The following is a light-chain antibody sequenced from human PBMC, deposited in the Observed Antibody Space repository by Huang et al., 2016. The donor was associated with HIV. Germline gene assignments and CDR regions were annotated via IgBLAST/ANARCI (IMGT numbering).Light chain of an antibody. CDR1: QDITNS. CDR3: QHYTNLPPSLT. Sequence: DIQMTQSPSSLSASVGDRLTITCQASQDITNSLNWYQQKPGKAPKLLIYDASNLETGVPSRFSGSGAGTDFTFTISSLQPEDVATYYCQHYTNLPPSLTFGGGTKVEIK. CDR2: DAS. V-gene: IGKV1-33*01. J-gene: IGKJ4*01.